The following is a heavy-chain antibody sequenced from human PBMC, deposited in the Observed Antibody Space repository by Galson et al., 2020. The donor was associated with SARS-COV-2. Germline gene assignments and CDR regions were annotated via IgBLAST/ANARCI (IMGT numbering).Heavy chain of an antibody. V-gene: IGHV2-70*11. D-gene: IGHD2-2*01. CDR1: GFSLTTNGMC. CDR2: IDWEDDK. Sequence: SGPTLVKPTQTLTLTCTFSGFSLTTNGMCVSWIRQPPGKSLEWLSRIDWEDDKYYSTSLKTRLTVSKDTSKNRVVLTMTNMDPVDTATYYCARIRRGAANAGWYFDLWGRGTLVTVSS. CDR3: ARIRRGAANAGWYFDL. J-gene: IGHJ2*01.